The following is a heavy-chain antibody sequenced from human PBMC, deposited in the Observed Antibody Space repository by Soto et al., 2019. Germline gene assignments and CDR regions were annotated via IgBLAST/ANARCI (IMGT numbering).Heavy chain of an antibody. D-gene: IGHD5-18*01. J-gene: IGHJ4*02. CDR1: GFTFSSYG. CDR3: ARATGIQLWLGIDY. CDR2: IWNDGSNK. Sequence: QAQLVESGGGVVQPGRSLRLSCAASGFTFSSYGMHWVRQAPGKGLEWVAVIWNDGSNKDYADSVKGRFSISRDNSKSTLFLQMNSVRAEGTAVYYCARATGIQLWLGIDYWGQGTLVTVSS. V-gene: IGHV3-33*01.